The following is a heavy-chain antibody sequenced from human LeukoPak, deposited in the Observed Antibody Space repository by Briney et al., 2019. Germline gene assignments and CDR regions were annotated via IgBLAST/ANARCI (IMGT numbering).Heavy chain of an antibody. J-gene: IGHJ6*02. CDR3: AREDYYYGMDV. Sequence: PGGSLRLSCAASGFTLSSYWMSWVRQAPGKGLEGVANIKQDGREKYSVDSVKGRFTISRDNAKNSLYLQMNSLRAEDTAVYYCAREDYYYGMDVWGQGTTVTVSS. V-gene: IGHV3-7*03. CDR2: IKQDGREK. CDR1: GFTLSSYW.